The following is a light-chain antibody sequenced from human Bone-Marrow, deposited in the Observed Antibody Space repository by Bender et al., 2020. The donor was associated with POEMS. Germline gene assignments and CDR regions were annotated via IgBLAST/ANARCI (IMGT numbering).Light chain of an antibody. CDR3: VAWDASLNGWV. V-gene: IGLV1-44*01. Sequence: QSVLTQPPSVSGTPGQRVTISCSGSGSNIGGYPVYWFQHLPGTAPKLLISGSNNRPSGVPDRFSGSKSGTSASLAITGLQSDDEAIYFCVAWDASLNGWVFGGGTKLTVL. CDR1: GSNIGGYP. J-gene: IGLJ3*02. CDR2: GSN.